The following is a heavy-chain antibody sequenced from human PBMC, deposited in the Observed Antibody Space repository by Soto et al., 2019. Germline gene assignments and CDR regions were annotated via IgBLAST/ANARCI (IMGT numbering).Heavy chain of an antibody. CDR3: ARDVARSGSYYSGDAFDI. CDR2: IIPIFGTA. V-gene: IGHV1-69*13. Sequence: SVKVSCKASGYTFTSYAISWVRQAPGQGLEWMGGIIPIFGTANYAQKFQGRVTITADESTSTAYMELSSLRSEDTAVYYCARDVARSGSYYSGDAFDIWGQGTMVTVSS. J-gene: IGHJ3*02. CDR1: GYTFTSYA. D-gene: IGHD1-26*01.